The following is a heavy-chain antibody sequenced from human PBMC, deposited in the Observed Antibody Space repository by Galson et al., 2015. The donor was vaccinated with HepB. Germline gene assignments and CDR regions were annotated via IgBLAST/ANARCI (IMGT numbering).Heavy chain of an antibody. J-gene: IGHJ4*02. V-gene: IGHV3-30*04. CDR3: VRDGSVLMLYNKLQY. D-gene: IGHD2-8*01. CDR2: ISYDGSYE. Sequence: SLRLSCAASGFTFSNYAMHWVRQVPGKGLEWVAVISYDGSYEYHADSVKGRFTISRDNSKNTLYLQMSSLRADDTAVYYCVRDGSVLMLYNKLQYWGQGTLVTIAS. CDR1: GFTFSNYA.